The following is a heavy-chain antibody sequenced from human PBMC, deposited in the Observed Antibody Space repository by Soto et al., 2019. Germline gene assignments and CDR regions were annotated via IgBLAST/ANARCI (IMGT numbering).Heavy chain of an antibody. CDR2: IKSKSSGGTT. CDR1: GLIFRNAW. D-gene: IGHD4-4*01. V-gene: IGHV3-15*01. CDR3: ASEKGWRQSPLDS. J-gene: IGHJ5*01. Sequence: GGSLRLSFAASGLIFRNAWMSWVRQAPGKGLEWVGRIKSKSSGGTTDYAAPVEGRVTISRDDSKSTLYLQMTSLTIEDTAVYFCASEKGWRQSPLDSWGQGALVTVSS.